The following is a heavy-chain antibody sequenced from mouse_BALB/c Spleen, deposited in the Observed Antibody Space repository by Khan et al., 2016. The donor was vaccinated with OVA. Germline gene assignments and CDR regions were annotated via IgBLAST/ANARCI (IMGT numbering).Heavy chain of an antibody. D-gene: IGHD3-3*01. CDR1: GYSITSGYG. V-gene: IGHV3-2*02. CDR3: ARTARIKY. J-gene: IGHJ2*01. Sequence: EVQLVETGPGLVKPSQSLSLTCTVTGYSITSGYGWNWLRQFPGNKLEWMGYISYSGSNNNNPSLKSRIITNRNTSKKQFFLQLNSLTTEDTATYYCARTARIKYWGQGTTLTVSS. CDR2: ISYSGSN.